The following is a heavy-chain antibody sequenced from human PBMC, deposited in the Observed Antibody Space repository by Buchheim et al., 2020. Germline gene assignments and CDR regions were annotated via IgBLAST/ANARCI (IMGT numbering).Heavy chain of an antibody. J-gene: IGHJ6*02. CDR3: VKWRTNWYEHGMDV. CDR1: GFRFSSHA. D-gene: IGHD1-1*01. Sequence: EVQLLESGGGLVQPGGSLRLSCAASGFRFSSHAMSWVRQAPGKGLQWVSAISGSSDNTYYADSVKGRFTISRDNSKNTLYLQMNSLRAEDTAVYSCVKWRTNWYEHGMDVWGQGTT. V-gene: IGHV3-23*01. CDR2: ISGSSDNT.